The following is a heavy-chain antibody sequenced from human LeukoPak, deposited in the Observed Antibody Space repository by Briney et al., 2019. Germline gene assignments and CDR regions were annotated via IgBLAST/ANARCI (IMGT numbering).Heavy chain of an antibody. CDR1: GDSVSSNSAA. V-gene: IGHV6-1*01. CDR3: ARGISEWELHWFDP. CDR2: TYYRSKWYN. D-gene: IGHD1-26*01. Sequence: SQTLSLTCDISGDSVSSNSAAWNWIRQSPSRGLEWLGRTYYRSKWYNDYAVSVKSRITINPDTSKNQFSLQLNSVTPEDTAVYYCARGISEWELHWFDPWGQGTLVTVSS. J-gene: IGHJ5*02.